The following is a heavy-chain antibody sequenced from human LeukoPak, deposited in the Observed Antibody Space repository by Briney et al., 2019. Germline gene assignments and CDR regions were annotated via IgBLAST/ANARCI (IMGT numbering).Heavy chain of an antibody. J-gene: IGHJ4*02. V-gene: IGHV3-30*03. CDR3: ARGLYSSSWSPRGY. D-gene: IGHD6-13*01. CDR1: GFTFSSYA. Sequence: GGSLRLSCAASGFTFSSYAMHWVRQAPGKGLEWVAVISYDGSNKYYADSVKGRFTISRDNSKNTLYLQMHSLRAEDTAVYYCARGLYSSSWSPRGYWGRGTVVPVSS. CDR2: ISYDGSNK.